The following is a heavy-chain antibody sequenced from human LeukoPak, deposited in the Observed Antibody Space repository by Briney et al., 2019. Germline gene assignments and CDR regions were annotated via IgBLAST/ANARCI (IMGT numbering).Heavy chain of an antibody. CDR1: GGSISSYY. V-gene: IGHV4-59*12. CDR3: ARESSGWFFDY. D-gene: IGHD6-19*01. CDR2: IYYSGST. J-gene: IGHJ4*02. Sequence: PSETLSLTCTVSGGSISSYYWSWIRQPPGKGLEWIGYIYYSGSTNYNPSLKSRVTISADTSKNQFSLKLSSVTAADTAVYFCARESSGWFFDYWGQGTLVTVSS.